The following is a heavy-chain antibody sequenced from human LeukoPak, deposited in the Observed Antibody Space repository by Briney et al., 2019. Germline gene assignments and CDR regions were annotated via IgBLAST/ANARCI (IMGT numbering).Heavy chain of an antibody. CDR2: ISGSGGST. CDR3: AKRVVIRYYFDY. Sequence: GGSLRLSCAASGFTFSSYAMSWVRQAPGKGLEWVSAISGSGGSTYYADSVKGRFTISRDNSENTLYLQMNSLRAEDTAVYYCAKRVVIRYYFDYWGQGTLVTVSS. CDR1: GFTFSSYA. D-gene: IGHD3-22*01. V-gene: IGHV3-23*01. J-gene: IGHJ4*02.